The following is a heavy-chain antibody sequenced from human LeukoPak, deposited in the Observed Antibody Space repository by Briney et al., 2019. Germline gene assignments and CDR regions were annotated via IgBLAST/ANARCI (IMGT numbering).Heavy chain of an antibody. CDR2: IGTTGDT. V-gene: IGHV3-13*01. CDR3: ARDLRGYDSSGYSYYGMDV. Sequence: GGSLRLSCAASGFTFSSYDMHWVRQATGKGLEWVSGIGTTGDTYYPGSVKGRFTISRENAKSSLYLQLNSLRAGDTAVYYCARDLRGYDSSGYSYYGMDVWGQRTTVTVSS. CDR1: GFTFSSYD. D-gene: IGHD3-22*01. J-gene: IGHJ6*02.